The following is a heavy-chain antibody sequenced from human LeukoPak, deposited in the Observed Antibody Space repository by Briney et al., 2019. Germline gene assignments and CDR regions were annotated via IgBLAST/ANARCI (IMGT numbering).Heavy chain of an antibody. V-gene: IGHV4-39*07. CDR3: ARMRDYDRYYYYYYYMDV. J-gene: IGHJ6*03. CDR1: GGSISSRSYY. D-gene: IGHD3-9*01. Sequence: SETLSLTCTVSGGSISSRSYYWGWIRQPPGKGLEWIGSFYYSVSTYYNPSLKSRVTISADTSKNQFSLKLSSVTAADTAVYYCARMRDYDRYYYYYYYMDVWGKGTTVTVSS. CDR2: FYYSVST.